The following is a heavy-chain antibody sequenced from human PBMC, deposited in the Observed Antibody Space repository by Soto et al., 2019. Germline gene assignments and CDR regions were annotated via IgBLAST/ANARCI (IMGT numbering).Heavy chain of an antibody. CDR1: GGSFSGFY. V-gene: IGHV4-34*01. CDR2: INHSGSS. Sequence: PSETLSLTCAVHGGSFSGFYCTWIRQPPGKGLEWIGEINHSGSSNYNPPLKSRVTMSLDTSRNQFSLRLISFTAADTAVYYCARMAGPWYFDLWGRGTLVTVSS. J-gene: IGHJ2*01. CDR3: ARMAGPWYFDL.